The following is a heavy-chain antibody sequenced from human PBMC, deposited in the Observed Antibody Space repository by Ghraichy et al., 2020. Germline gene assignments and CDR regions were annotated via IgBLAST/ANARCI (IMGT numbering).Heavy chain of an antibody. CDR3: ARIGYSSSWDYYYGMDV. Sequence: GGSLRLSCAASGFTFSSYWMSWVRQAPGKGLEWVANIKQDGSEKYYVDSVKGRFTISRDNAKNSLYLQMNSLRAEDTAVYYCARIGYSSSWDYYYGMDVWGQGTTVTVSS. V-gene: IGHV3-7*01. J-gene: IGHJ6*02. D-gene: IGHD6-13*01. CDR2: IKQDGSEK. CDR1: GFTFSSYW.